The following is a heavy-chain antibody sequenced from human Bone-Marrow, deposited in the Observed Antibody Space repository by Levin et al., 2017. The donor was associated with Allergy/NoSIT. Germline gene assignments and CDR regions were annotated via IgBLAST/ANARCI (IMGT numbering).Heavy chain of an antibody. V-gene: IGHV3-30*18. J-gene: IGHJ6*02. D-gene: IGHD5-12*01. CDR3: AKECKGYSGYDLFYYDGMDV. Sequence: GESLKISCAASGFTFSSYGMHWVRQAPGKGLEWVAVISYDGSNKYYADSVKGRFTISRDNSKNTLYLQMNSLRAEDTAVYYCAKECKGYSGYDLFYYDGMDVWGQGTTVTVSS. CDR1: GFTFSSYG. CDR2: ISYDGSNK.